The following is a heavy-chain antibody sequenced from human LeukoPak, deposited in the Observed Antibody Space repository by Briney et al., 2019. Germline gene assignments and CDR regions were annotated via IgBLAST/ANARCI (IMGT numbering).Heavy chain of an antibody. J-gene: IGHJ3*02. CDR2: IRYDGTNE. Sequence: GGSLRLSCSASEFTFSSFGMHWVRQAPGRGLEWVAFIRYDGTNEYYADSVKGRFTISRDNSKNTLYLQINSLRAGDTAVYYCARVRDKSGYYSRNKNAFDIWGQGTMVTVSP. CDR1: EFTFSSFG. V-gene: IGHV3-30*02. D-gene: IGHD3-3*01. CDR3: ARVRDKSGYYSRNKNAFDI.